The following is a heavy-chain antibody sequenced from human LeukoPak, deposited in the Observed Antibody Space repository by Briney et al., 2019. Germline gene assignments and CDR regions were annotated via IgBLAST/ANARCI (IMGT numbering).Heavy chain of an antibody. V-gene: IGHV4-61*08. J-gene: IGHJ5*02. D-gene: IGHD2-15*01. CDR2: IYYSGSA. Sequence: SETLSLTCSVSGGSLNTGGNYWSWIRQPPGKGLEWIAYIYYSGSANYNPSLKSRVTISIDTSKNQFSLKLTSVTAGDTAVYYCARDSSCSGGTCYDTWRQGTLLTVSS. CDR3: ARDSSCSGGTCYDT. CDR1: GGSLNTGGNY.